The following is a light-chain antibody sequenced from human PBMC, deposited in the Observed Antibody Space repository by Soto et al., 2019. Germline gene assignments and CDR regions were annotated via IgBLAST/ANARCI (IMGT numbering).Light chain of an antibody. CDR3: QQHSDRLT. Sequence: EIVLTQSPATLSLSPGERATLSCRASQSVASYLAWYQQKPGQAPRLVIFDAFNRATGIPARFSGSGSGTDFTLTISSLEPEDFAVYYCQQHSDRLTFGGGTRVEI. CDR2: DAF. V-gene: IGKV3-11*01. J-gene: IGKJ4*01. CDR1: QSVASY.